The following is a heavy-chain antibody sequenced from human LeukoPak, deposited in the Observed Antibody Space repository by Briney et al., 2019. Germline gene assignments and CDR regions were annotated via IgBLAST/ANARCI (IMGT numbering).Heavy chain of an antibody. V-gene: IGHV3-21*01. CDR1: GFTFTSYA. Sequence: GGSLRLSCAASGFTFTSYAMNWVRQAPGKGLEWVSSISGSNSYIFYADSVKGRFTVSRDNAKDSLYLQMNSLRAEDTAVYYCARALTTLTYEGYWGQGTLVTVSS. D-gene: IGHD1-1*01. CDR3: ARALTTLTYEGY. CDR2: ISGSNSYI. J-gene: IGHJ4*02.